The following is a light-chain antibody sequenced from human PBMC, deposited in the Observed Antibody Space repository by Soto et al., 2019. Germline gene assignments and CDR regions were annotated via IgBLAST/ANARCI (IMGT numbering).Light chain of an antibody. V-gene: IGLV2-11*01. CDR3: CSYAGSYTVL. CDR2: DVS. Sequence: QSALTQPRSVSGSPGQSVTISCTGTSSDVGGYKYVSWYQQHPGKVPNLIIYDVSEWPSGVPDRFSGSKSGNTASLSISGLQAEDEADYYCCSYAGSYTVLFGGGTKVTVL. CDR1: SSDVGGYKY. J-gene: IGLJ2*01.